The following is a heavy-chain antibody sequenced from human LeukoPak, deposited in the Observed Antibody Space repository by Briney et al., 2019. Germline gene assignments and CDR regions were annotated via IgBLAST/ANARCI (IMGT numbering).Heavy chain of an antibody. D-gene: IGHD5-18*01. CDR1: GFTFSSYG. Sequence: GRSLRLSCAASGFTFSSYGMHWVRQAPGKGLEWVAVISYDGSNKYYADSVKGRFTISRDNSKNTLYLQMNSLRAEDTAVYYCAKGAERGYSYGGDCFDYWGQGTLVTVSS. CDR2: ISYDGSNK. J-gene: IGHJ4*02. CDR3: AKGAERGYSYGGDCFDY. V-gene: IGHV3-30*18.